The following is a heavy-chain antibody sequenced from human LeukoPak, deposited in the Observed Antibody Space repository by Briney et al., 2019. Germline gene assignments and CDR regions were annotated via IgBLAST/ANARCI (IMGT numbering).Heavy chain of an antibody. CDR1: GFTFSRIA. Sequence: PGGSLRLSCAASGFTFSRIAMTWVRQAPGKGLEWVSTIRSNGDTAYNADSVRGRFAISRDNSKNALFLQMNSLRVEDTAIYCCAKGQELDDGVFDSWGQGTLVTVSS. D-gene: IGHD1-1*01. CDR3: AKGQELDDGVFDS. J-gene: IGHJ4*02. CDR2: IRSNGDTA. V-gene: IGHV3-23*01.